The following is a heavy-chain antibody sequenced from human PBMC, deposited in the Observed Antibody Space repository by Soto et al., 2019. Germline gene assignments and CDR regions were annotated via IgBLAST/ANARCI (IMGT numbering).Heavy chain of an antibody. J-gene: IGHJ4*02. Sequence: GGSLRLSCAASGFTFSKYALTWVRQAPGKGLEWVSAISGSGESKYDADSVKGRFTISRDNSKNTLYLEMNSLRPEDTAVYYCARVTGEWLRLPLGYWGQGTLVTVSS. CDR3: ARVTGEWLRLPLGY. D-gene: IGHD5-12*01. V-gene: IGHV3-23*01. CDR2: ISGSGESK. CDR1: GFTFSKYA.